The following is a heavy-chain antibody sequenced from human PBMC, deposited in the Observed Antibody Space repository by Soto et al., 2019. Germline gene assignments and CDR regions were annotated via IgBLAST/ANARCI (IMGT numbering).Heavy chain of an antibody. D-gene: IGHD3-22*01. V-gene: IGHV3-33*01. J-gene: IGHJ6*02. Sequence: QVQLVESGGGVVQPGRSLRLSCVASGFTFTTYGMHWVRQSPGKGLEWVASMWYDGSSQYYADSVKGRFTISIDTSKNIVYLEINSLRADDTAVYYCAREDVYESVRDYYYYGLDVWGQGTTVTVSS. CDR1: GFTFTTYG. CDR2: MWYDGSSQ. CDR3: AREDVYESVRDYYYYGLDV.